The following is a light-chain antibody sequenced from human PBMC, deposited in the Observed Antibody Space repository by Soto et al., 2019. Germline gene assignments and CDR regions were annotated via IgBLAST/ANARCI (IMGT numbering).Light chain of an antibody. CDR1: NIGGKS. J-gene: IGLJ2*01. CDR2: YDS. Sequence: SSELTQPPSVSVAPGKTARITCRGNNIGGKSVHWYQQKPGQAPILVIYYDSDRPSGIPERFSGSNSGNTATLTISRVEAGDEADYYCQVWDSSRDHVVFGGGTKLTVL. CDR3: QVWDSSRDHVV. V-gene: IGLV3-21*04.